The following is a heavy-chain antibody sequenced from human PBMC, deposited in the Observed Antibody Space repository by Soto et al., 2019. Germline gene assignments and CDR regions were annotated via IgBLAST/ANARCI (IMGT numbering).Heavy chain of an antibody. V-gene: IGHV3-23*01. D-gene: IGHD6-19*01. CDR2: ISGSGGTT. J-gene: IGHJ4*02. Sequence: EVPLLESGGGLVQPGGSLRLSCAASGFTFSNYAIAWVRQAPGKGLEWVSGISGSGGTTYYADSVKGRFTISRDNSKDTLHLQMNSLRAEDTAVYYCAKSPRHWLFYFYYGGQGALVIVSS. CDR3: AKSPRHWLFYFYY. CDR1: GFTFSNYA.